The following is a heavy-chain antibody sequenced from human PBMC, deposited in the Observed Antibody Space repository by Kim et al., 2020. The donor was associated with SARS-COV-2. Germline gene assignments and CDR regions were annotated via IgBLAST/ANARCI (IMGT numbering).Heavy chain of an antibody. Sequence: SETLSLTCTVSGGSISSSSYYWGWIRQPPGKGLEWIGSIYYSGSTYYNPSLKSRVTISVDTSKNQFSLKLSSVTAADTAVYYCARGSNLKARLGWSGYSESYDYWGQGTLVTVSS. CDR1: GGSISSSSYY. CDR2: IYYSGST. J-gene: IGHJ4*02. CDR3: ARGSNLKARLGWSGYSESYDY. D-gene: IGHD3-3*01. V-gene: IGHV4-39*07.